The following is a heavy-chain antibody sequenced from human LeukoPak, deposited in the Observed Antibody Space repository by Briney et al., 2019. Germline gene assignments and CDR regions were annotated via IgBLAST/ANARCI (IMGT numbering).Heavy chain of an antibody. CDR3: ASGREYCSGGSCYSSDDAFDI. V-gene: IGHV1-2*02. J-gene: IGHJ3*02. D-gene: IGHD2-15*01. Sequence: ASVKVSCKASGYTFTAYYMHWVRQAPGQGLEWIAWINPNSGGTNYAQKFQGRVTMTRDTSISTAYMELSRLRSDDTAVYYCASGREYCSGGSCYSSDDAFDIWGQGTMVAVSS. CDR2: INPNSGGT. CDR1: GYTFTAYY.